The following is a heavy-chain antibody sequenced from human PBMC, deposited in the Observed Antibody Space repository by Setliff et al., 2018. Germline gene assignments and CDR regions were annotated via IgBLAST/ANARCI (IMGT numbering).Heavy chain of an antibody. CDR3: ARYPRRGNGWYPYYVDV. Sequence: SETLSLTCTVSGDPMSSRRYYWAWIRQPPGTGLEWIGSIYYSGDTYYNSPLKSRATVSVDTSTSQFSLRLTSVTAADSAVYFCARYPRRGNGWYPYYVDVWGKGTTVTVS. J-gene: IGHJ6*03. D-gene: IGHD6-19*01. CDR2: IYYSGDT. CDR1: GDPMSSRRYY. V-gene: IGHV4-39*07.